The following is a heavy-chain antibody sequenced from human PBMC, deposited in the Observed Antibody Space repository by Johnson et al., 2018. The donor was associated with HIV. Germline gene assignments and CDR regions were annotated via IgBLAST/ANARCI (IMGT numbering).Heavy chain of an antibody. CDR1: GFTFDDYA. Sequence: VQLVESGGGVIRPGGSLRLSCAASGFTFDDYAMHWVRQAPGKGLEWVSGISWNSGSIGYADSVKGRFTISRDNSKNSLYLQMNSLRTEDTALYYCAKGSLVGPNDAFDIWGQGTMVTVSS. CDR2: ISWNSGSI. D-gene: IGHD3-16*02. CDR3: AKGSLVGPNDAFDI. V-gene: IGHV3-9*01. J-gene: IGHJ3*02.